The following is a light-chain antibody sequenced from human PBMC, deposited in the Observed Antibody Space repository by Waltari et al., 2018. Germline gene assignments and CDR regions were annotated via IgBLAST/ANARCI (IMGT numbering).Light chain of an antibody. CDR2: EVT. J-gene: IGLJ2*01. Sequence: QSALTQPASVSGSPGQSITISCTGTSSDVGAYNYVSWYQQHPGKVPKLIIYEVTNRPSGVSIRFSGSKSGNTASLTISGLQAEDEADYYCSSDTSSSTRAFGGGTKVTVL. V-gene: IGLV2-14*01. CDR3: SSDTSSSTRA. CDR1: SSDVGAYNY.